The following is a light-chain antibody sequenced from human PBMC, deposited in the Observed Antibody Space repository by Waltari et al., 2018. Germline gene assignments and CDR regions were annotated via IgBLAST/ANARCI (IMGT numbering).Light chain of an antibody. CDR1: QSISSY. Sequence: DIQMTQSPSSLSASVGDRVTITCPASQSISSYLNWYQQKPGKAPKLLIYAASRLQSGVPSRFSGSGYGTDFTLTISSLQPEDFATYDCQQSYSTPVYTFGQGTKLEIK. V-gene: IGKV1-39*01. CDR2: AAS. CDR3: QQSYSTPVYT. J-gene: IGKJ2*01.